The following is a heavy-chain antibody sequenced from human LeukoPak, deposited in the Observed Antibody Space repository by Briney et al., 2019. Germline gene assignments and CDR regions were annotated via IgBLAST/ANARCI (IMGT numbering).Heavy chain of an antibody. J-gene: IGHJ4*02. CDR2: ISSSSSTI. D-gene: IGHD2-2*01. Sequence: PGGSLRLSCAASGFTFSSYSMNWVRQAPGKGLEWVSYISSSSSTIYYADSVKGRFTISRDNAKDSLYLQMNSLRAEDTAVYYCARAIVVVPDYWGQGTLVTVSS. CDR1: GFTFSSYS. CDR3: ARAIVVVPDY. V-gene: IGHV3-48*01.